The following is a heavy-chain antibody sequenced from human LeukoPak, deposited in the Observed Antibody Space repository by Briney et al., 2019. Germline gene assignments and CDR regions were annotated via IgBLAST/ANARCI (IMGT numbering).Heavy chain of an antibody. CDR1: GFTFSSYA. CDR3: ARAKLQNWFDP. Sequence: GGSLRLSCAASGFTFSSYAMSWVRQAPGKGLEWVSRINSDGSSTSYADSVKGRITISRDNAKNTLYLQMNSLRAEDTAVYYCARAKLQNWFDPWGQGTLVTVSS. CDR2: INSDGSST. J-gene: IGHJ5*02. V-gene: IGHV3-74*01.